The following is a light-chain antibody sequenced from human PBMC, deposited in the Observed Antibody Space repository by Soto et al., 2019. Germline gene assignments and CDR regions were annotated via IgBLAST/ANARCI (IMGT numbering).Light chain of an antibody. V-gene: IGKV1-39*01. CDR1: QRISRY. CDR3: QPIYSTPRFFT. Sequence: DIQMTQSPSSLSASVGDRVTITCRASQRISRYLNWYQQKPGKAPKLLIYAASSLQSGVPSRFSGSGSGTDFTLTISSLQPEDSATYYCQPIYSTPRFFTFGQGTNLEI. CDR2: AAS. J-gene: IGKJ2*01.